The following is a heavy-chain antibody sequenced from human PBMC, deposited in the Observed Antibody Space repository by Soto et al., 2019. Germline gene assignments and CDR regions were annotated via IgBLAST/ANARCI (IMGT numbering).Heavy chain of an antibody. CDR1: GFTFSSYG. J-gene: IGHJ6*03. CDR2: IWYDGSNK. CDR3: ARDQSIAAAGTIYYYYYMDV. D-gene: IGHD6-13*01. Sequence: GGSLRLSCAASGFTFSSYGMHWVRQAPGKGLEWVAVIWYDGSNKYYADSVKGRFTISRDNSKNTLYLQMNSLRAEDTAVYYCARDQSIAAAGTIYYYYYMDVWGKGTTVTVSS. V-gene: IGHV3-33*01.